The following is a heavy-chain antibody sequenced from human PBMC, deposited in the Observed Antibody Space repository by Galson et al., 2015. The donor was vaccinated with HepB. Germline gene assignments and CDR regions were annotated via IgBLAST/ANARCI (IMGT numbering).Heavy chain of an antibody. D-gene: IGHD4/OR15-4a*01. J-gene: IGHJ6*03. CDR3: AKSLTTRESGRPSPYYYYYYMDV. V-gene: IGHV3-30*18. CDR2: ISFDVNNK. CDR1: GFTFSSYA. Sequence: SLRLSCAASGFTFSSYAMHWVRQGPGKGLEWVAVISFDVNNKYYADSVKGRFTISRDNSRNTLYLQINRLRAEDTAAYYCAKSLTTRESGRPSPYYYYYYMDVWGKGTTVTVSS.